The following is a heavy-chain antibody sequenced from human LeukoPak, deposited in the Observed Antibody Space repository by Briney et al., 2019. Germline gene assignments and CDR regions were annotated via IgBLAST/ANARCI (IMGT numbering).Heavy chain of an antibody. V-gene: IGHV1-46*01. Sequence: GASVKVSCKASGYPFTNHFIHWVRQAPGQGLEWMGVINLSDDTTTYTQKFQGRVTMTRDTSTNTVYMKLTSLRSEDTAVYYCARDQHTLFGVVTPIPYYMDVWGKGTTVTVSS. CDR3: ARDQHTLFGVVTPIPYYMDV. D-gene: IGHD3-3*01. CDR1: GYPFTNHF. J-gene: IGHJ6*03. CDR2: INLSDDTT.